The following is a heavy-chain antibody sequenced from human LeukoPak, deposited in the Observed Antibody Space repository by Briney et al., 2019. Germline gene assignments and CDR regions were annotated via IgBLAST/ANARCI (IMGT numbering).Heavy chain of an antibody. J-gene: IGHJ4*02. CDR2: ISYDGSNK. V-gene: IGHV3-30*04. CDR1: GFTFSSYA. Sequence: GGSLRLSCAASGFTFSSYAMHWVRQAPGKGLEWVAVISYDGSNKYYADSVKGRFTISRDNSKNTLYLQMNSLRAEDTAVYYCARGPDYGDYVYWRQGTLVTVSS. D-gene: IGHD4-17*01. CDR3: ARGPDYGDYVY.